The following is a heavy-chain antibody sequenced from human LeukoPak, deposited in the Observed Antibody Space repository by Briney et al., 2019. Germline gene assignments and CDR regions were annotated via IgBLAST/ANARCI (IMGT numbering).Heavy chain of an antibody. CDR3: ARPNDVGATSAFDI. D-gene: IGHD1-26*01. Sequence: GESLKIPCKGSGYSFTSYWIGWVRQMPGKGLEWRGIIYPGDSDTRYSRSFQGQVTISADKSITTAYLQWSSLKASDTAMYYCARPNDVGATSAFDIWGQGTMVTVSS. V-gene: IGHV5-51*01. J-gene: IGHJ3*02. CDR2: IYPGDSDT. CDR1: GYSFTSYW.